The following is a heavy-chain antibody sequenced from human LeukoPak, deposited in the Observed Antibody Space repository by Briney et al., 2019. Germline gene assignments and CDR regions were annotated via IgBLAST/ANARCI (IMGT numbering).Heavy chain of an antibody. D-gene: IGHD6-13*01. J-gene: IGHJ4*02. V-gene: IGHV3-30-3*01. Sequence: GGSLRLSCAASGFSFSSYTIHWVRQAPGKGLEWVAVIPSNGNNRYYTDSVKGRFTISRDSSKNTVYLQMNSLRGEDTAVYYCARVRLRISAAPLDYWGQGTLVTVSS. CDR3: ARVRLRISAAPLDY. CDR2: IPSNGNNR. CDR1: GFSFSSYT.